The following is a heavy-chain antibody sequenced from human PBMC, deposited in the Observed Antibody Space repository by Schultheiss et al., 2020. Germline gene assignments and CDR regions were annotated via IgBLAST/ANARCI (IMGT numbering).Heavy chain of an antibody. CDR1: GFTFSSYE. D-gene: IGHD2-2*01. CDR3: ARDLGYCSSTSCYEGRYYGMDV. CDR2: ISSSGSTI. V-gene: IGHV3-48*03. J-gene: IGHJ6*02. Sequence: GGSLRLSCAASGFTFSSYEMNWVRQAPGKGREWVSYISSSGSTIYYADSVKGRFTISRDNAKNSLYLQMNSLRAEDTAVYYCARDLGYCSSTSCYEGRYYGMDVWGQGTTVTVSS.